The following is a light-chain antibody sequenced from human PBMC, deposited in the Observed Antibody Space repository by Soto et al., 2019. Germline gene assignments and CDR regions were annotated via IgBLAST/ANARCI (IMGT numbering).Light chain of an antibody. CDR2: GAS. Sequence: DIVLTQSPGTLSLSPGERATLSCRASQSVSSSYLAWYQQKPGQAPRLLIYGASSRATGIPDRFSGSGSGTDFTLTISRLEPEDFAVYYCQQSRTFGGGTKVDIK. CDR3: QQSRT. CDR1: QSVSSSY. J-gene: IGKJ4*01. V-gene: IGKV3-20*01.